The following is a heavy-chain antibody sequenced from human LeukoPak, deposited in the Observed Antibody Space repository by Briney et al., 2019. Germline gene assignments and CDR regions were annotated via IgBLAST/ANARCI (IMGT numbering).Heavy chain of an antibody. J-gene: IGHJ6*03. Sequence: GGSLRLSCAASGFTFSSYSMNWVCQAPGKGLDWVANIKQDGSEKYYVDSVKGRFTISRDNAKNSLYLQMNSLRAEDTAVYYCARTPYYYYYMDVWGKGTTVTASS. CDR1: GFTFSSYS. V-gene: IGHV3-7*01. D-gene: IGHD2-15*01. CDR2: IKQDGSEK. CDR3: ARTPYYYYYMDV.